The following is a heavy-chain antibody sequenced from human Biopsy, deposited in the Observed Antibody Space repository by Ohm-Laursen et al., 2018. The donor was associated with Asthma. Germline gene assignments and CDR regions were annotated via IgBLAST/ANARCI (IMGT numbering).Heavy chain of an antibody. CDR1: GFSFSDYY. V-gene: IGHV3-11*04. D-gene: IGHD6-13*01. J-gene: IGHJ4*02. CDR2: ISSSGSTT. CDR3: ARATVAAAGND. Sequence: SLRLSCAASGFSFSDYYMTWMRQAPGKGLEWVSSISSSGSTTYPAESVKGRFTISRDNSKNTVSLEMNSLRRDDTAVYFCARATVAAAGNDWGQGTLVTVSS.